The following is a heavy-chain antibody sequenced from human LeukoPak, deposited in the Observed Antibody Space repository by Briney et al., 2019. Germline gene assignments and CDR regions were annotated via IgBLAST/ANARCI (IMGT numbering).Heavy chain of an antibody. CDR1: GFTVSSNY. Sequence: GGSLRLSCAASGFTVSSNYMSWVRQAPGKGLEWVSVIYSGGSTYYADSVKGRFTISRDNSKNTLYLQMNSLRAEDTAVYYCAREGGFYRPLDYSGQGILVTVSS. CDR3: AREGGFYRPLDY. V-gene: IGHV3-53*01. CDR2: IYSGGST. J-gene: IGHJ4*02. D-gene: IGHD3-16*02.